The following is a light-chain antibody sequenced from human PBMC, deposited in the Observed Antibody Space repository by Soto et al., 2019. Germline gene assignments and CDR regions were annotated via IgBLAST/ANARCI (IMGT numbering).Light chain of an antibody. J-gene: IGKJ4*01. V-gene: IGKV3-15*01. Sequence: EIVVTQSPATLSMSPGERATLSCRASQSVSSNLAWYMQKPGQAPRLLIYGASTRATGIPARFSGSGSGTEFTLTISSLQSEDFAVYYCQQYSNWPLTFGGGTKVEIK. CDR1: QSVSSN. CDR3: QQYSNWPLT. CDR2: GAS.